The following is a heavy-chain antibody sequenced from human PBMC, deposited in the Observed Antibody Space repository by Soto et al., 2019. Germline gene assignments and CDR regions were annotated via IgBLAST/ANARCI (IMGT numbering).Heavy chain of an antibody. CDR2: IYHSGST. J-gene: IGHJ6*02. D-gene: IGHD5-12*01. Sequence: QLQLQESGSGLVKPSQTLSLTCAVSGGSISSGGYSWSWIRQPPGKGLEWIGYIYHSGSTYYNPSLKRRVTIPVDRSKNQFPLKLSSVTAADTAVYYCARRRGFPYYYGMDVWGQGTTVTVSS. CDR1: GGSISSGGYS. V-gene: IGHV4-30-2*01. CDR3: ARRRGFPYYYGMDV.